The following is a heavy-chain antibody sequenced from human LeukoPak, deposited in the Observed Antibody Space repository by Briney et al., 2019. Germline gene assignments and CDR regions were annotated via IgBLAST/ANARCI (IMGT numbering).Heavy chain of an antibody. CDR1: GFSFSSYW. CDR3: ARLSAYYYGSFFYYYMDV. V-gene: IGHV3-7*01. J-gene: IGHJ6*03. CDR2: IKQDESER. D-gene: IGHD3-10*01. Sequence: PGGSLRLSCEGSGFSFSSYWMTWVRQSPGKGPEWVANIKQDESERYTVDSVEGRFTISRDNAKNSVYLHMNSLRAEDTALYYCARLSAYYYGSFFYYYMDVWGKGTTVTVS.